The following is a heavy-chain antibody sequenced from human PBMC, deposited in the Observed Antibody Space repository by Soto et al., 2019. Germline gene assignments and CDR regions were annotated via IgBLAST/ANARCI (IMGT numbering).Heavy chain of an antibody. Sequence: SVKVSCKASGGTFSSYAISWVRQAPGQGLEWMGGIIPIFGTANYAQKFQGRVTITADESTSTAYMELSSLRSEDTAVYYCASHHPGYCSSTSCYFYYGMDVWGQGTTVTVSS. D-gene: IGHD2-2*01. J-gene: IGHJ6*02. CDR3: ASHHPGYCSSTSCYFYYGMDV. CDR1: GGTFSSYA. CDR2: IIPIFGTA. V-gene: IGHV1-69*13.